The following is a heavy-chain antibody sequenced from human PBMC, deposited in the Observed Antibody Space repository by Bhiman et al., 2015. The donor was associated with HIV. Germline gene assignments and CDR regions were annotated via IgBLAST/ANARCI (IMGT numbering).Heavy chain of an antibody. D-gene: IGHD6-13*01. CDR2: ISTAGNT. CDR1: GFTFSSYD. J-gene: IGHJ4*02. Sequence: EVQLVESGGGLVQPGGSLRLSCAASGFTFSSYDMHWVRQATGKGLEWVSAISTAGNTYYTGSVKGRFTISRENAKDSLYLQMNSLRAGDTAVYYCARAQQRYNYFDYWGRGTLVTVSS. CDR3: ARAQQRYNYFDY. V-gene: IGHV3-13*01.